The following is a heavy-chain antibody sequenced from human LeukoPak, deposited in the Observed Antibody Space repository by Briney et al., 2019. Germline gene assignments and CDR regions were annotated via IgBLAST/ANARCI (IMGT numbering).Heavy chain of an antibody. Sequence: GGSLRLSCAATGFTLSSYAMSLVRQAAGKGLEWVSTSSGSGGSTYYADSVKGRFTISRDNSKNTLYLQMNSLRAEDTAVYYCAKSRVVVITVRYFDYWGQGTLVTVSS. CDR1: GFTLSSYA. V-gene: IGHV3-23*01. D-gene: IGHD3-22*01. J-gene: IGHJ4*02. CDR2: SSGSGGST. CDR3: AKSRVVVITVRYFDY.